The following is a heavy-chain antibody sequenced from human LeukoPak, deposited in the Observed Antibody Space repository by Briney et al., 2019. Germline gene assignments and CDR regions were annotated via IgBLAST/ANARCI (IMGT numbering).Heavy chain of an antibody. V-gene: IGHV3-74*01. CDR3: ASFRDSDN. CDR2: INSAWSST. D-gene: IGHD2-21*01. Sequence: PGGSLRLSCAVSGLTFSNVWMHWVRQVPGQGLVWVSRINSAWSSTVYADSVKGRFTISRDNTNNMLYLQMNSLRAEDKAVYYCASFRDSDNWGQGTMVTVSS. J-gene: IGHJ3*02. CDR1: GLTFSNVW.